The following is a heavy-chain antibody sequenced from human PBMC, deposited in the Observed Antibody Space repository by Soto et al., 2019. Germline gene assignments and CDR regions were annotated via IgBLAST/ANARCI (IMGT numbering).Heavy chain of an antibody. CDR2: ISAYNGNT. J-gene: IGHJ4*02. V-gene: IGHV1-18*01. Sequence: AGLKVSCKASAYTFTSYGISWLRQAPGQGLERMGWISAYNGNTNYAQKLQGRVTMTTDTSTSTAYMELRSLRSDDTAVYYCARITYYYDSSGYYLAPIDYWGQGTLVTVSS. CDR1: AYTFTSYG. D-gene: IGHD3-22*01. CDR3: ARITYYYDSSGYYLAPIDY.